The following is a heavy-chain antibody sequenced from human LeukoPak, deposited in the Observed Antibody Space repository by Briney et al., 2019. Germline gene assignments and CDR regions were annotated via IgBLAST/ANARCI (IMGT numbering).Heavy chain of an antibody. D-gene: IGHD3-10*01. CDR1: GFTFSSYS. J-gene: IGHJ3*02. CDR3: ARTVRGVLTGAFDI. CDR2: ISSGGSYI. Sequence: GGSLRLSCAASGFTFSSYSMNWGRQAPGKGLEWVSSISSGGSYIYFADSLKGRFTISRDNAKNSLDLQMNSLRAEDTAVYYCARTVRGVLTGAFDIWGQGTMVTVSS. V-gene: IGHV3-21*06.